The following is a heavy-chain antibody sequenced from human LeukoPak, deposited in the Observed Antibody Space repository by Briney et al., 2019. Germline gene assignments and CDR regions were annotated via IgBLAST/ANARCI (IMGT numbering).Heavy chain of an antibody. CDR2: IYHSGST. CDR1: GGSISSGGYS. CDR3: AREQLGVSRAYFDY. V-gene: IGHV4-30-2*01. Sequence: SETLSLTCAVSGGSISSGGYSWSWIRQPPGKGLEWIGYIYHSGSTYYNPSLKSRVTISVDRSKNQFSLKLSSVTAADTAVYYCAREQLGVSRAYFDYWGQGTLVTVSS. J-gene: IGHJ4*02. D-gene: IGHD5-18*01.